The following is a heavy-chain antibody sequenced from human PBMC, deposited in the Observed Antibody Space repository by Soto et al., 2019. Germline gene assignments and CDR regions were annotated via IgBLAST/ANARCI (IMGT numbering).Heavy chain of an antibody. CDR1: CGSFSGYY. J-gene: IGHJ5*02. Sequence: PSETLSLTCAVYCGSFSGYYWSWIRQPPGKGLEWIGENNLSGSTIYNPSLKSRVTLSVDTSKNQFSLNLSSVTTADTAVYYCARSVFPWGQGTLVTVSS. CDR2: NNLSGST. CDR3: ARSVFP. V-gene: IGHV4-34*01.